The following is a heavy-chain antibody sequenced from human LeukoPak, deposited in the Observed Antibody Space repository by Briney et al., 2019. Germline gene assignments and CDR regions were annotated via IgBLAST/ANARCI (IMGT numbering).Heavy chain of an antibody. J-gene: IGHJ4*02. D-gene: IGHD3-10*01. CDR1: GFTFSSYA. CDR3: AKVNTYGSHYYFDY. Sequence: GGSLRLSCAASGFTFSSYAMSWVRQAPGKGLEWVSAISGSGASTYYADSVKGRFTFSRDNSKDTLYLHVNSLRAEDTAVYYCAKVNTYGSHYYFDYWGQGTLVTVSS. V-gene: IGHV3-23*01. CDR2: ISGSGAST.